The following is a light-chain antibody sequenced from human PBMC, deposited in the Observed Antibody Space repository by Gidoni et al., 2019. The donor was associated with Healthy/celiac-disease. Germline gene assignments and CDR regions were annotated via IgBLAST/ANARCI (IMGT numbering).Light chain of an antibody. Sequence: QSALTQTASVSGSPGQSITISCTGTSSDVGGYNYVSWYQQHPGKAPKLMIYDVSNRPSGVSNRFSGSKSGNTASLTISGLQAEDEADYYCRSYTSSSTCVVFGGGTKLTVL. CDR3: RSYTSSSTCVV. CDR2: DVS. V-gene: IGLV2-14*01. CDR1: SSDVGGYNY. J-gene: IGLJ2*01.